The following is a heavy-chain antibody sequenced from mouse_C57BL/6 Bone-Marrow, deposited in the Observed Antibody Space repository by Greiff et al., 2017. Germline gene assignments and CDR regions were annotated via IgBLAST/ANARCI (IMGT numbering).Heavy chain of an antibody. D-gene: IGHD1-1*01. CDR1: GYTFTSYG. CDR2: IYPRSGNT. Sequence: VQLQQSGAELARPGASVKLSCKASGYTFTSYGISWVKQRTGQGLEWIGEIYPRSGNTYYNEKFKGKATLTADKSSSTAYMELRRLTSEDSAVYFCARLPYNYGSTYFDYWGGGTTLTLSA. J-gene: IGHJ2*01. V-gene: IGHV1-81*01. CDR3: ARLPYNYGSTYFDY.